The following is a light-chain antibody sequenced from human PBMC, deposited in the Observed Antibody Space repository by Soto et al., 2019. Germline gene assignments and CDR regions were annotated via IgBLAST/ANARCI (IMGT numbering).Light chain of an antibody. J-gene: IGLJ3*02. V-gene: IGLV1-44*01. CDR3: SAWEDSLHGPV. CDR1: TSNIGSNS. CDR2: SDT. Sequence: QSVLTQPPSASGTPGQRGTISCSGGTSNIGSNSVHWYQQLPGTAPQLLILSDTQRPSGVPDRFSGSKSGTSASLAISGLQSEDEANYFCSAWEDSLHGPVFGGGTKLTVL.